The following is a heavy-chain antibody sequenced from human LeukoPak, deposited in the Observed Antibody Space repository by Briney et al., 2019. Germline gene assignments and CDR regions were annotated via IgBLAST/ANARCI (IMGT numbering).Heavy chain of an antibody. CDR2: ISGSGGST. Sequence: GGSLRLSCAASGFTFSSYAMSWVRQAPGKGLEWVSAISGSGGSTYYADSVKGRFTISRDNSKNTLYLQVNSLRAEDTAVYYCAKDLYGYVSNWFDPWGQGTLVTVSS. V-gene: IGHV3-23*01. D-gene: IGHD5-12*01. J-gene: IGHJ5*02. CDR1: GFTFSSYA. CDR3: AKDLYGYVSNWFDP.